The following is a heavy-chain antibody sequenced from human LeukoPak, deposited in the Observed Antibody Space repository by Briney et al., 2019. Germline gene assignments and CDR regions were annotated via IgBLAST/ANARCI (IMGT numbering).Heavy chain of an antibody. V-gene: IGHV1-2*06. CDR1: GYTFTGYY. J-gene: IGHJ4*02. D-gene: IGHD3-9*01. Sequence: ASVKVSCKXSGYTFTGYYMHWVRQAPGQGLEWMGRINPNSGGTNYSQKFQGRVTMTRDTSISTAYMELSRLRSDDTAVYYCARGDKDWDYFDYWGQGTLVTVSS. CDR2: INPNSGGT. CDR3: ARGDKDWDYFDY.